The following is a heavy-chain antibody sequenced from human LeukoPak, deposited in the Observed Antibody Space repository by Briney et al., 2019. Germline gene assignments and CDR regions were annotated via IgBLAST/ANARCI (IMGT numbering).Heavy chain of an antibody. Sequence: GGSLRLSCAASGFTFSSYSMNWVRQAPGKGLEWVSSISSSSSYIYYADSVKGRFTISRDNAKNSLYLQMNSLRAEDTAVYYCARRSICSSTSCYWGYFHYWGQGTLVTVSS. J-gene: IGHJ4*02. CDR1: GFTFSSYS. D-gene: IGHD2-2*01. CDR2: ISSSSSYI. V-gene: IGHV3-21*01. CDR3: ARRSICSSTSCYWGYFHY.